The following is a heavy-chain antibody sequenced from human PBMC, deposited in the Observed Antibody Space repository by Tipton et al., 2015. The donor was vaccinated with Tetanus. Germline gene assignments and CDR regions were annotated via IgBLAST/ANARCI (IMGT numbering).Heavy chain of an antibody. CDR3: VKDINWFPDN. V-gene: IGHV3-48*01. D-gene: IGHD3-9*01. CDR2: ISSSSSTI. Sequence: SLRLSCAASEFTFSSYSMNWVRQAPGKGLEWVSYISSSSSTIYYADSVKGRFTISRDNAKNSLYLQMNSLKVEDTAIYYCVKDINWFPDNWGQGALVTVSS. CDR1: EFTFSSYS. J-gene: IGHJ4*02.